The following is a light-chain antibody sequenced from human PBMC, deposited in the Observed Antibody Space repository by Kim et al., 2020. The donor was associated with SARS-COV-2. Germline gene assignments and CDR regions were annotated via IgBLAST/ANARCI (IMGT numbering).Light chain of an antibody. CDR3: AAWDDSLNGYV. Sequence: QSVLTQSPSASGTPGQRVTISCSGSSSNIGSNSVNWYQQLPGTAPKFLMYSDNQRPSGIPDRFSGYKSGTSASLAISGLQTEEEADYYCAAWDDSLNGYVFGGGTKVTVL. J-gene: IGLJ1*01. V-gene: IGLV1-44*01. CDR2: SDN. CDR1: SSNIGSNS.